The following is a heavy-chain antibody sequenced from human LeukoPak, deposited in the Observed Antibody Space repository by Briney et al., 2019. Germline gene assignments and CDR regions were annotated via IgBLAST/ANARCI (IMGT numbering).Heavy chain of an antibody. J-gene: IGHJ4*02. CDR1: GFTFSSYS. D-gene: IGHD3-22*01. V-gene: IGHV3-21*01. CDR2: ISSSSSYI. Sequence: GGSLRLSCAVSGFTFSSYSMNWVRQAPGKGLEWVSSISSSSSYIYYADSVKGRFTISRDNAKNSLYLQMNSLRAEDTAVYYCASHYYDSSGHLSDYWGQGTLATVSS. CDR3: ASHYYDSSGHLSDY.